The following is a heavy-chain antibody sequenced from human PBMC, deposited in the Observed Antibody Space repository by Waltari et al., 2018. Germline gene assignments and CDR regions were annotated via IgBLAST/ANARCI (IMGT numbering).Heavy chain of an antibody. D-gene: IGHD6-19*01. CDR3: TKADSGWKYFQF. V-gene: IGHV3-53*05. CDR1: GFSVSSNY. CDR2: MYRDGTT. J-gene: IGHJ1*01. Sequence: EVQLVESGGGLIQPGGSLRLSCAVSGFSVSSNYMIWVRQAPGRGLEWVSAMYRDGTTYHADSVKGRFAISRENSRNKLYLQMNSLRTEDTAVYYCTKADSGWKYFQFWGQGTRVTVSS.